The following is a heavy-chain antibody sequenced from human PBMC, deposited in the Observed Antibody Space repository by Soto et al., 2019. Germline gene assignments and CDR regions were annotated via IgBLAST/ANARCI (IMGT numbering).Heavy chain of an antibody. D-gene: IGHD6-13*01. Sequence: GASVKVSFKASGFTFTSSAVQWVRQARGQRLEWIGWIVVGSGNTNYAQKFQERVTITRDMSTSTAYMELSSLRSEDTAVYYCAAEPDSSSWYFPGGPYYYYYGMDVWGQGTTVTVSS. J-gene: IGHJ6*02. CDR2: IVVGSGNT. CDR1: GFTFTSSA. V-gene: IGHV1-58*01. CDR3: AAEPDSSSWYFPGGPYYYYYGMDV.